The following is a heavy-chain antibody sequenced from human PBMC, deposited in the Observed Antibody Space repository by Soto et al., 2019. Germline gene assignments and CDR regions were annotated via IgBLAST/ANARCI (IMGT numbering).Heavy chain of an antibody. Sequence: GGSLRLCYAASGFTFSPYGMHWVRRAPGKGLAWVAVISYDGSNKYYADSVKGRFTISRDNSKNTLYLQMNSLRAEDTAVYYCAAAHRKSYDDDSSGPDRFDPCCQGTLVTVPS. V-gene: IGHV3-30*03. CDR2: ISYDGSNK. CDR1: GFTFSPYG. J-gene: IGHJ5*02. CDR3: AAAHRKSYDDDSSGPDRFDP. D-gene: IGHD3-22*01.